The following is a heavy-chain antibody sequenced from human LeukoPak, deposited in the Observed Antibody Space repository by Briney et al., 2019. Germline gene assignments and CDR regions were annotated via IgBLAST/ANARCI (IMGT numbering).Heavy chain of an antibody. Sequence: PSETLSLTCTVSGGSISSSSYYWGWIRQPPGKWMEWIGSIYYSGSTYYNPSLKSRVTISVDTSKNQFSLKLSSVTAADAVVYYCARSGFPDAFDIWGQGTMVTVSS. CDR3: ARSGFPDAFDI. CDR1: GGSISSSSYY. D-gene: IGHD1-26*01. V-gene: IGHV4-39*01. CDR2: IYYSGST. J-gene: IGHJ3*02.